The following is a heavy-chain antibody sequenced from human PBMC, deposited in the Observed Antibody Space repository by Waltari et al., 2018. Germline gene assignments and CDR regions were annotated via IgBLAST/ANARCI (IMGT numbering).Heavy chain of an antibody. D-gene: IGHD3-3*01. CDR3: ASSPSQYYDFWSGYYNPSDI. CDR2: IIPIFGTA. Sequence: QVQLVQSGAEVKKPGSSVKVSCKASGGTFSSYAISWVRQAPGQGLEWMGGIIPIFGTANYAQKFQGRVTITTDESTSTAYMELSSVRSEDTAVYYCASSPSQYYDFWSGYYNPSDIWGQGTMVTVSS. CDR1: GGTFSSYA. V-gene: IGHV1-69*05. J-gene: IGHJ3*02.